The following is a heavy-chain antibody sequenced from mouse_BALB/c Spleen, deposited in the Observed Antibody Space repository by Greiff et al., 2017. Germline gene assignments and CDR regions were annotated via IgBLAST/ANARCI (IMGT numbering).Heavy chain of an antibody. CDR2: IYPYNGGT. V-gene: IGHV1S29*02. D-gene: IGHD3-3*01. J-gene: IGHJ2*01. CDR1: GYTFTDYN. Sequence: EVQLQQSGPELVKPGASVKISCKASGYTFTDYNMHWVKQSHGKSLEWIGYIYPYNGGTGYNQKFKSKATLTVDNSSSTAYMELRSLTSEDSAVYYGARGGDGGYFDYWGQGTTLTVSS. CDR3: ARGGDGGYFDY.